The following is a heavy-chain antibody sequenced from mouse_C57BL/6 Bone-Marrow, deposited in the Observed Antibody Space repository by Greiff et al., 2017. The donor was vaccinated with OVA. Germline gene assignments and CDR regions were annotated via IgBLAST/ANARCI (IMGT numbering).Heavy chain of an antibody. CDR3: AERVVARDYAMDY. D-gene: IGHD1-1*01. V-gene: IGHV2-2*01. Sequence: QVHVKQSGPGLVQPSQSLSITCTVSGFSLTSYGVHWVRQSPGKGLEWLGVIWSGGSTDYNAAFISRLSISKDNSKSQVFFKMNSLQADDTALYYCAERVVARDYAMDYWGQGTSVTVSS. CDR1: GFSLTSYG. CDR2: IWSGGST. J-gene: IGHJ4*01.